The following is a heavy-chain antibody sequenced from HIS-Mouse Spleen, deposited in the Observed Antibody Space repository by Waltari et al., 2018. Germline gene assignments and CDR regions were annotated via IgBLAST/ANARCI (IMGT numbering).Heavy chain of an antibody. V-gene: IGHV4-34*01. D-gene: IGHD6-13*01. Sequence: QVQLQQWGAGLLKPSETLSLTCAVYGGSFSGYYWSWIRQPPGKGLEWIGEINHSGSTNYTPSLKRRVTISVDTSKNQFSLKLSSVTAADTAVYYCARGKGSSSWYYFDYWGQGTLVTVSS. CDR2: INHSGST. CDR3: ARGKGSSSWYYFDY. CDR1: GGSFSGYY. J-gene: IGHJ4*02.